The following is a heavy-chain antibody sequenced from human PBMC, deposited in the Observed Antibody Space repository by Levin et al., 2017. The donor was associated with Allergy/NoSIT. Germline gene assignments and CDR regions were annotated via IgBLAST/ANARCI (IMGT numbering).Heavy chain of an antibody. CDR2: IYPGDSET. CDR1: GSSFSDCW. J-gene: IGHJ6*02. D-gene: IGHD3-16*02. Sequence: PGGSLRLSCKASGSSFSDCWITWVRQMPGKGLEWMGIIYPGDSETRYSPSFQGQVTMSADRSISTAYLQWSTLRASDTAMYYCARLGGGYRFYNGMDVWGLGTTVTVSS. CDR3: ARLGGGYRFYNGMDV. V-gene: IGHV5-51*01.